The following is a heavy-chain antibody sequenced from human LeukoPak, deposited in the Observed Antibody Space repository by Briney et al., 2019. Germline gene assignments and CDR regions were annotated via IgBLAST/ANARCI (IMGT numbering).Heavy chain of an antibody. J-gene: IGHJ6*02. V-gene: IGHV4-59*01. Sequence: SETLSLSCTVSGGSISSYYWSWIRQPPGKGLEWIGYIYYSGSTNYNPSLKSRVTISVDTSKNQFSLKLSSVTAADTAVYYCARDTYYGMDVWGQGTTVTVSS. CDR3: ARDTYYGMDV. CDR1: GGSISSYY. CDR2: IYYSGST.